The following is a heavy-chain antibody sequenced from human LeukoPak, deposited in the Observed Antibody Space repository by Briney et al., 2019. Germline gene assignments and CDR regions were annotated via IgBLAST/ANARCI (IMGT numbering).Heavy chain of an antibody. CDR2: ISGSGGST. Sequence: GGSLRLSCAASGFTFSSYAMSWVRQAPGKGLEWVSAISGSGGSTYYADSVKGRFTISRDNSKNTLYLQMNSLRAEDTAVYYCAKMPSYYYGSGSYHYFDYRGQGTLVTVSS. V-gene: IGHV3-23*01. CDR3: AKMPSYYYGSGSYHYFDY. J-gene: IGHJ4*02. D-gene: IGHD3-10*01. CDR1: GFTFSSYA.